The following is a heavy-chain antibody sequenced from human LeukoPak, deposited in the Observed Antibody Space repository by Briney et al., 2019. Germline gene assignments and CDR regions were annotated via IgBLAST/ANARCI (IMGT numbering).Heavy chain of an antibody. CDR3: ARSGTYSTSSFYFVS. V-gene: IGHV5-51*01. CDR1: GYSFTTYF. D-gene: IGHD6-6*01. CDR2: IFPGDSDT. J-gene: IGHJ4*02. Sequence: GESLKISCKASGYSFTTYFIGWGRQMPGKGLEWMGIIFPGDSDTRYSPSFQGQVTISADKSISTAYLQWSSLKASDTPIYYCARSGTYSTSSFYFVSWGQGTLVTVSS.